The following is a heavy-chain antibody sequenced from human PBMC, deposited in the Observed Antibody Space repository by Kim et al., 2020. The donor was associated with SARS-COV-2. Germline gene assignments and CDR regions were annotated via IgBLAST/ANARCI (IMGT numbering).Heavy chain of an antibody. V-gene: IGHV4-59*13. CDR3: ARTMPGDYSGDY. CDR1: GGSISSYY. D-gene: IGHD4-17*01. J-gene: IGHJ4*02. Sequence: SETLSLTCTVSGGSISSYYWSWIRQPPGKGLEWIGYIYYSGSTNYNPSLKSRVTISVDTSKNQFSLKLSSVTAADTAGYYCARTMPGDYSGDYWGQGTLVTVSS. CDR2: IYYSGST.